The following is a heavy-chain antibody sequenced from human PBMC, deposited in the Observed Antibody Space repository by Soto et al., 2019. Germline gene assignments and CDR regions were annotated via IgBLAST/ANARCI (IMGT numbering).Heavy chain of an antibody. CDR2: INPSGGST. V-gene: IGHV1-46*01. CDR3: ARDLARGIADTRRRPIVVVTALYYFDY. Sequence: GASVKVSCKASGYTFTSYYMHWVRQAPGQGLEWMGIINPSGGSTSYAQKYQGRVTMTRDTSTSTVYMELSSLRSEDTAVYYCARDLARGIADTRRRPIVVVTALYYFDYWGQGTLVTVSS. D-gene: IGHD2-21*02. CDR1: GYTFTSYY. J-gene: IGHJ4*02.